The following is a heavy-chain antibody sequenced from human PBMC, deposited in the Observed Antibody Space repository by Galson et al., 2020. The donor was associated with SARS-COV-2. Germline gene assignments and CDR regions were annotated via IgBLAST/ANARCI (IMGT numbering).Heavy chain of an antibody. V-gene: IGHV4-39*07. D-gene: IGHD3-10*01. J-gene: IGHJ4*02. CDR3: ASRPYYGSGSYSFDY. CDR2: LSYGGGT. CDR1: GDSISSGGNY. Sequence: SETLSLTCTVSGDSISSGGNYWAWIRQPPGKGLEWIGSLSYGGGTYYTSSLKGRVTISVDTSQNQFSLKLTSVTAADTAVYYCASRPYYGSGSYSFDYWGQGILVTVSS.